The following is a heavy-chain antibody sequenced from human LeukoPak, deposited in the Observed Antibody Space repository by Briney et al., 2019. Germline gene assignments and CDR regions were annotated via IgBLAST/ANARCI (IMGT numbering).Heavy chain of an antibody. Sequence: PGGFLRLSCAASGFALSSYGMYWVRQTPDKGLEWVAYSRRDGTYVNYADSVKGRFIISRDNSKNTLGLQMNSLRVEDTALYYCASGGPTRGTLASWGQGTLVPVSS. V-gene: IGHV3-30*02. CDR1: GFALSSYG. CDR2: SRRDGTYV. CDR3: ASGGPTRGTLAS. D-gene: IGHD1-26*01. J-gene: IGHJ4*02.